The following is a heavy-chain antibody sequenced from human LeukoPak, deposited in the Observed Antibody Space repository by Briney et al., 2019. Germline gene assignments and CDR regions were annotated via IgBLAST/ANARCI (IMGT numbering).Heavy chain of an antibody. Sequence: GASVKVSCKASGYTFTGYYMHWVRQAPGQGLEWMGWINPNSGGTSYAQKFQGRVTMTRDTSISTAYMELSRLRSDDTAVYYCARDAALIVGATTLNWFDPWGQGTLVTVSS. J-gene: IGHJ5*02. CDR1: GYTFTGYY. V-gene: IGHV1-2*02. CDR2: INPNSGGT. D-gene: IGHD1-26*01. CDR3: ARDAALIVGATTLNWFDP.